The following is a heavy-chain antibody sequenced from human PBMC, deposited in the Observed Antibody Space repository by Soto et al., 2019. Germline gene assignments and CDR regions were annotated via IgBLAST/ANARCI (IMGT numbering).Heavy chain of an antibody. V-gene: IGHV3-30*18. J-gene: IGHJ5*01. CDR2: ISYDGSTT. CDR1: GFTFRNYG. CDR3: AKEGQAHCSGGSCFSGWFDS. Sequence: QVQLVESGGGVVQPGKSLRLSCAASGFTFRNYGMHWVRQAPGKGLEWEALISYDGSTTDYADSVKGRFTVSRDNFKNTVYLQMNSLRPEDTAVYFCAKEGQAHCSGGSCFSGWFDSWGQGTQVTVSS. D-gene: IGHD2-15*01.